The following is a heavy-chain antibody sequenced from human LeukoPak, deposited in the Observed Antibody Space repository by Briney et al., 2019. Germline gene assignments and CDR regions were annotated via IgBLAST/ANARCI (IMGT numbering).Heavy chain of an antibody. V-gene: IGHV4-39*02. Sequence: SETLSLTCTVSGGSISSSIYYWGWIRQPPGKGLEWIGSIDYSGGAFYNPSLESRATISVDTSKNQFSLQLNSVTPEDTAVYYCVRDGSGWYYFDYWGQGTLVTVSS. J-gene: IGHJ4*02. CDR3: VRDGSGWYYFDY. D-gene: IGHD6-19*01. CDR1: GGSISSSIYY. CDR2: IDYSGGA.